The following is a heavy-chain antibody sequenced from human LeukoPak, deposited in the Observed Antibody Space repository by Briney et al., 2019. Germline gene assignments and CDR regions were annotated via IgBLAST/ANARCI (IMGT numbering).Heavy chain of an antibody. V-gene: IGHV1-69*05. CDR2: IIPIFGTA. CDR1: GGTFSSYA. CDR3: ARQIAAAGTSYFDY. D-gene: IGHD6-13*01. Sequence: ASVKVSCKASGGTFSSYAISWVRQAPGQRLEWMGGIIPIFGTANYAQKFQGRVTITTDESTSTAYMELSSLRSEDTAVYYCARQIAAAGTSYFDYWGQGTLVTVSS. J-gene: IGHJ4*02.